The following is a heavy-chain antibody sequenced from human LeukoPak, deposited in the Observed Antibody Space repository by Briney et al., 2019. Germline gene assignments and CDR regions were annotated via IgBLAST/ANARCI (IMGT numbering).Heavy chain of an antibody. CDR1: GGSISSSSYY. CDR2: IYYSGST. V-gene: IGHV4-39*01. Sequence: PSETPSLTCTVSGGSISSSSYYWGWIRQPPGNGLECIGSIYYSGSTYYNPSLKSRVTISVDTSKNQFSLKLSSVTAADTAVYYCARVVPAAWFDPWGQGTLVTVSS. D-gene: IGHD2-2*01. J-gene: IGHJ5*02. CDR3: ARVVPAAWFDP.